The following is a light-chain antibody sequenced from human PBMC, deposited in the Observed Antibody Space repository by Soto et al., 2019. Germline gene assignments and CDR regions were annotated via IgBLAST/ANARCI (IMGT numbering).Light chain of an antibody. CDR2: GTS. V-gene: IGKV3-20*01. CDR3: QQHCGSPTWT. CDR1: QSVSSSY. J-gene: IGKJ1*01. Sequence: ETVLTQSPATLSLSPGERATLSCRTSQSVSSSYLAWYQQKPGQAPRLLIHGTSTRATGIPNRFSGSGAGTDFTPTTIGRQAQDDAAYYYQQHCGSPTWTFGQGTKVEIK.